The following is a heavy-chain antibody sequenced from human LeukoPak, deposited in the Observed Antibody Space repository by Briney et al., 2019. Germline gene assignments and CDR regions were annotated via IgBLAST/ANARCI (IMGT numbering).Heavy chain of an antibody. J-gene: IGHJ6*03. Sequence: KISCKGSGGTFSSYAISWVRQAPGQGLEWMGGIIPIFGTANYAQKFQGRVTITTDESTSTAYKELSSLRSEDTAVYYCARGAGWSGYYKLDYYYMDVWGKGTTVTVSS. CDR1: GGTFSSYA. CDR3: ARGAGWSGYYKLDYYYMDV. D-gene: IGHD3-3*01. V-gene: IGHV1-69*05. CDR2: IIPIFGTA.